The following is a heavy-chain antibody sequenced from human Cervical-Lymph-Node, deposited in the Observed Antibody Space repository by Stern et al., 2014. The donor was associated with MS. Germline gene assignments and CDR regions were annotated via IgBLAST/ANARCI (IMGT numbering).Heavy chain of an antibody. Sequence: VQLVESGAKMKKPGASVKVSCKASGYDFTGFFIHWVRQVPGQGLEWMGRLNPNSDDPTYAQDFQERVTLTRDTSISTAYLELSRLTSADTAVYYCAREATRIIVGIDYWGQGTQVTVSS. CDR2: LNPNSDDP. J-gene: IGHJ4*02. CDR3: AREATRIIVGIDY. CDR1: GYDFTGFF. V-gene: IGHV1-2*06. D-gene: IGHD2/OR15-2a*01.